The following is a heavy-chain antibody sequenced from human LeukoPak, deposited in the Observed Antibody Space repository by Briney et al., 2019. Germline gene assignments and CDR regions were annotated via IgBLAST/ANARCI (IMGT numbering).Heavy chain of an antibody. V-gene: IGHV1-2*02. D-gene: IGHD3-10*01. CDR3: ARELWFGELSYLLWFDP. CDR2: INPNSGGT. CDR1: GYTFTGYY. J-gene: IGHJ5*02. Sequence: ASVTVSFKASGYTFTGYYMHWVRQAPGQGLEWMGWINPNSGGTNYAQKFQGRVTMTRDTSISTAYMELSRLRSDDTAVYYCARELWFGELSYLLWFDPWGQGTLVTVSS.